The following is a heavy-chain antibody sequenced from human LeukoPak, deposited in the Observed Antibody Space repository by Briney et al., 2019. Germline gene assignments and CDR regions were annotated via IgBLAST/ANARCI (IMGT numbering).Heavy chain of an antibody. J-gene: IGHJ6*02. CDR3: ARLPEYYYYYGMDV. CDR2: IIPIFGTA. D-gene: IGHD1-14*01. CDR1: GYTFTSYG. Sequence: SVKVSCKASGYTFTSYGISWVRQAPGQGLEWMGGIIPIFGTANYAQKFQGRVTITADESTSTAYMELSSLRSEDTAVYYCARLPEYYYYYGMDVWGQGTTVTVSS. V-gene: IGHV1-69*13.